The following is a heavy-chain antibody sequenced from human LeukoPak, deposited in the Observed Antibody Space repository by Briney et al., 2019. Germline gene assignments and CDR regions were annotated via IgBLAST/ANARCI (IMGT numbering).Heavy chain of an antibody. CDR2: IGSNGANT. D-gene: IGHD5-12*01. Sequence: GGSLRLSCAASGFTLSSYGMHWVRQAPGKGLEYVSAIGSNGANTYYASSVMSRFTISRDSSKNTLYLQMGGLRTEDMAVYYCARWLGAYDCWGQGVLVSVSS. CDR3: ARWLGAYDC. CDR1: GFTLSSYG. V-gene: IGHV3-64*01. J-gene: IGHJ4*02.